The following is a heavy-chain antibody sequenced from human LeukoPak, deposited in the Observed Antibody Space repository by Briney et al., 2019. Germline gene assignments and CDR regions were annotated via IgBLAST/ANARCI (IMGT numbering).Heavy chain of an antibody. CDR1: GVSIIIHH. D-gene: IGHD4-11*01. J-gene: IGHJ6*03. CDR3: ARAERAYTNYDGLYSYFYYMDV. Sequence: SETLSLTCTVSGVSIIIHHWSSVCPPPGKGLVWIGHVSYGGSTQYNPSLKSRVTISVDTSNNQFSLRLNSVTAADAAVYYCARAERAYTNYDGLYSYFYYMDVWGKGTTVTVSS. V-gene: IGHV4-59*11. CDR2: VSYGGST.